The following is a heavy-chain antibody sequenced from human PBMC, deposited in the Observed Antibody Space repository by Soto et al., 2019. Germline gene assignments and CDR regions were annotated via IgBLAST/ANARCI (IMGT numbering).Heavy chain of an antibody. V-gene: IGHV1-8*01. CDR3: ARGPYDFPRHWFDP. D-gene: IGHD3-22*01. CDR1: GYTFISYD. CDR2: MKPNSGNT. J-gene: IGHJ5*02. Sequence: QVQLVQSGAEVKMPGASVKVSCKTSGYTFISYDINWVRQATGQGLEWMGWMKPNSGNTGYAQEFKGRVTMTRSISTRTAYMELTNLKSEDTAVYYCARGPYDFPRHWFDPWGQGTLVTVSS.